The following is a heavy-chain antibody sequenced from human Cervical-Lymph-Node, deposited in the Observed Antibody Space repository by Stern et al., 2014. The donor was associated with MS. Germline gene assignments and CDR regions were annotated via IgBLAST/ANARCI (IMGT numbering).Heavy chain of an antibody. CDR2: IGTNIGNT. Sequence: QMQLVQSGAEVKKPGASVKVSCKASGYTFTDYAISWVRQAPGQGLEWMGWIGTNIGNTNYAQKFQGRVTLATDTSTSTVYMELRSLRSDDTAMYYCRAGSDAFDVWGQGTTVTVSS. CDR3: RAGSDAFDV. J-gene: IGHJ3*01. CDR1: GYTFTDYA. V-gene: IGHV1-18*01. D-gene: IGHD6-13*01.